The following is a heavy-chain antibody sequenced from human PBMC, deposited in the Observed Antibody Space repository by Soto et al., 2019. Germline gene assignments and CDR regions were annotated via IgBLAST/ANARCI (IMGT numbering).Heavy chain of an antibody. D-gene: IGHD3-9*01. J-gene: IGHJ6*02. CDR3: GRDPKTGWAYGLDV. V-gene: IGHV3-33*01. CDR2: IWSDGSEK. CDR1: GFNFGNYA. Sequence: QEQLVESGGGVVQPGQSLRLACATSGFNFGNYAMHWVRQAPGKGLEWLAVIWSDGSEKFYADSVKGRFTISRDSSKNTLYLQMNSPRAEDTATYYCGRDPKTGWAYGLDVWGQGTTVTVSS.